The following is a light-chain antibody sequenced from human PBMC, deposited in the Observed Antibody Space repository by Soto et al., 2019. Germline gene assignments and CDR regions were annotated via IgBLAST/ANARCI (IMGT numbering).Light chain of an antibody. Sequence: QSALTQPASVSGSPGQSITIFCTGTSSDVGSYNLVSWYQQHPGKAPKLLIYRNNQRPSGVPDRFSGSKSGTSASLAISGLRSDDETDYYCAAWDDSLSGQVFGTGTKLTVL. CDR3: AAWDDSLSGQV. CDR2: RNN. J-gene: IGLJ1*01. CDR1: SSDVGSYNL. V-gene: IGLV1-47*01.